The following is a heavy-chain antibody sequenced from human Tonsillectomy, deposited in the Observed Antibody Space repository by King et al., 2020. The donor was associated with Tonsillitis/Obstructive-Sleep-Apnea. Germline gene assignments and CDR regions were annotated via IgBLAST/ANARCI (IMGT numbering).Heavy chain of an antibody. CDR3: ARRTRYCSGGSCPDAFDI. Sequence: EGQLVQSAADVKKPGESLKISCKGSGYIFTDYLIGWVRQMPGKGLEWMGIIYPGDSFTGYSPSFQGKVTFSADKSIHTAYLQCSSLATSDTAMYYRARRTRYCSGGSCPDAFDIWGQGTMVTVSS. J-gene: IGHJ3*02. CDR2: IYPGDSFT. D-gene: IGHD2-15*01. V-gene: IGHV5-51*01. CDR1: GYIFTDYL.